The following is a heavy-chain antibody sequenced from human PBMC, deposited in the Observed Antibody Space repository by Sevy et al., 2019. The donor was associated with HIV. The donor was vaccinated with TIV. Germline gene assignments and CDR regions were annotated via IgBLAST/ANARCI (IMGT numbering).Heavy chain of an antibody. CDR2: INHSGST. CDR1: GGSFSGYY. V-gene: IGHV4-34*01. Sequence: SETLSLTCAVYGGSFSGYYWSWIRQPPGKGLEWIGEINHSGSTNYNPSLKSRVTISVDTSKNQFSLKLSSVTAGDTAVYYCARGLRAGYSSSWYYYYYGMDVWGQGTTVTVSS. D-gene: IGHD6-13*01. CDR3: ARGLRAGYSSSWYYYYYGMDV. J-gene: IGHJ6*02.